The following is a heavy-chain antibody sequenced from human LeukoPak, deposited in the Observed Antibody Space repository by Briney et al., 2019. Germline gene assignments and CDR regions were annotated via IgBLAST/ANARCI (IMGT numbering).Heavy chain of an antibody. CDR1: GFTFSSYS. D-gene: IGHD6-13*01. CDR3: ARGSIAAAVLYAFDI. V-gene: IGHV3-48*01. Sequence: PGGSLRLSCAASGFTFSSYSMNWVRQAPGKGLEWVSYISSSSSTICYTDSVKGRFTISRDNAKNSLYLQMNSLRAEDTAVYYCARGSIAAAVLYAFDIWGQGTMVTVSS. CDR2: ISSSSSTI. J-gene: IGHJ3*02.